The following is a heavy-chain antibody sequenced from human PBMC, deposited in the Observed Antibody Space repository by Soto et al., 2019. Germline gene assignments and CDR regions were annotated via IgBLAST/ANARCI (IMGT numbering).Heavy chain of an antibody. CDR2: ISSSSSYI. J-gene: IGHJ3*02. CDR1: GFTFSSYS. D-gene: IGHD4-17*01. Sequence: EVQLVESGGGLVKPGGSLRLSCAASGFTFSSYSMNWVRQAPGKGLEWVSSISSSSSYIYYADSVKGRFTISRDNAKNSLYLQMNSLRAEDTAVYYCARESCLTPQQHDYGGNCAFDIWGQGTMVTVSS. V-gene: IGHV3-21*01. CDR3: ARESCLTPQQHDYGGNCAFDI.